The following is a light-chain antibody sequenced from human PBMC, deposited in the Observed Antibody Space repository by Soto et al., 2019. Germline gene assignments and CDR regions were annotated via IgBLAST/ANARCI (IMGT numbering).Light chain of an antibody. CDR1: SSNIGAGYD. CDR3: QSYDSSLKV. CDR2: GNN. Sequence: QSVLTQPPSVSGAPGQRVTISCTGSSSNIGAGYDVHWYQQLPGTAPKLLIYGNNNRPSGVPDRFSGSKSGTSASLAITGLQTEDEADYYCQSYDSSLKVFGTGTKLTVL. J-gene: IGLJ1*01. V-gene: IGLV1-40*01.